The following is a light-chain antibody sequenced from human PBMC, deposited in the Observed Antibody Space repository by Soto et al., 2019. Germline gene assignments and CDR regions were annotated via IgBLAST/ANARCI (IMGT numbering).Light chain of an antibody. Sequence: EIVLTQSPGTLSLSPGERATLSCRTSQSVRSTYLAWYQQKPGQAPRLVVFATSSRATGIPDRFSGSGSGTDFTLTISSLEPEDVAVYYCQEYGGSPLYAFGQGTKVEIK. V-gene: IGKV3-20*01. CDR3: QEYGGSPLYA. J-gene: IGKJ2*01. CDR1: QSVRSTY. CDR2: ATS.